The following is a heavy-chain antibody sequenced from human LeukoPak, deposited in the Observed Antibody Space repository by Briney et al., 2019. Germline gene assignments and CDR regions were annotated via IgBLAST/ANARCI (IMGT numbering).Heavy chain of an antibody. CDR1: GLSVSSNY. J-gene: IGHJ4*02. CDR2: IKSDGSVT. V-gene: IGHV3-74*01. CDR3: ARLDILTGNYYYFEY. Sequence: GGSLRLSCVASGLSVSSNYMSWVRQAPGKGLVWVSRIKSDGSVTAYADSVKGRFTISRDNAKNTLYLQMNSLRAEDTAVYFCARLDILTGNYYYFEYWGQGSLVTVSS. D-gene: IGHD3-9*01.